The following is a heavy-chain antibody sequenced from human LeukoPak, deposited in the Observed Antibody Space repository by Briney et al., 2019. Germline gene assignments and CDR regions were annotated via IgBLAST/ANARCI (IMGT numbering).Heavy chain of an antibody. Sequence: SETLSLTCTVSGGSISSGDYYWSWIRQPPGKGLEWIEYIYYSGSTYYNPSLKSRVTISVGTSKNQFSLKLSSVTAADTAVYYCARGFYLNWFDPWGQGTLVTVSS. D-gene: IGHD2/OR15-2a*01. V-gene: IGHV4-30-4*08. CDR3: ARGFYLNWFDP. J-gene: IGHJ5*02. CDR2: IYYSGST. CDR1: GGSISSGDYY.